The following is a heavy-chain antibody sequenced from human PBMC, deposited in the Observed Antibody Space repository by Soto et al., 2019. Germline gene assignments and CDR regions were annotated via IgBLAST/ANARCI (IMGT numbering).Heavy chain of an antibody. CDR1: GFPLSTYG. CDR2: MTGTGGDT. CDR3: ARIRGYWYGLDV. J-gene: IGHJ6*02. Sequence: EVQLLESGGGLVQPGGSLRLSCAASGFPLSTYGMSWVRQAPGKGLEWVSSMTGTGGDTYYADSVKGRFTSSRDNSNNMLYLQMPSLRVAATAVYYCARIRGYWYGLDVWGQGTTITVSS. V-gene: IGHV3-23*01.